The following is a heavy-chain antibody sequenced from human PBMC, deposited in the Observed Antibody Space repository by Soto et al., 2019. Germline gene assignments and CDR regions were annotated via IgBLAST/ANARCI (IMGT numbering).Heavy chain of an antibody. CDR3: ARGGGAKGTYYDFWSGYRWFDP. CDR1: GGSFSGYY. V-gene: IGHV4-34*01. Sequence: SETLSLTCAVYGGSFSGYYWSWIRQPPGKGLEWIGEINHSGSTNYNPSLKSRVTISVDTSKNQFSLKLSSVTAADTAVYYCARGGGAKGTYYDFWSGYRWFDPWGQGTLVTVS. CDR2: INHSGST. J-gene: IGHJ5*02. D-gene: IGHD3-3*01.